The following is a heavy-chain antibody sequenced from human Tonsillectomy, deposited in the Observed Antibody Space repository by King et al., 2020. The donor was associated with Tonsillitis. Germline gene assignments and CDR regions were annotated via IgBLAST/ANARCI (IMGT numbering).Heavy chain of an antibody. CDR2: GNPYSGST. J-gene: IGHJ4*02. D-gene: IGHD2-15*01. CDR1: GYTFTDYY. CDR3: ARGRYCSGGSCYSHFDF. Sequence: GQLVQSGADVKKPGASVKVSCRASGYTFTDYYIHWVRQAPGQGLEWMGWGNPYSGSTNLAQNFQGRVTMTRDTSISTAYMVGSELRSEETAVYYCARGRYCSGGSCYSHFDFWGQGTLVTVSS. V-gene: IGHV1-2*02.